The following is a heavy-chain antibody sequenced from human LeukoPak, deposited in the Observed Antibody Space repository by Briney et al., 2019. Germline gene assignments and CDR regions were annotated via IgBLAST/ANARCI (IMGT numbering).Heavy chain of an antibody. Sequence: PSQTLSLTCAVYGGSFSGYYWSWIRQPPGKGLEWIGEINHSGSTNYNPSLKSRVTISVDTSKNQFSLKLSSVTAADTAVYYCARGIAAAGFNWGQGTLVTVSS. CDR1: GGSFSGYY. D-gene: IGHD6-13*01. J-gene: IGHJ4*02. CDR3: ARGIAAAGFN. CDR2: INHSGST. V-gene: IGHV4-34*01.